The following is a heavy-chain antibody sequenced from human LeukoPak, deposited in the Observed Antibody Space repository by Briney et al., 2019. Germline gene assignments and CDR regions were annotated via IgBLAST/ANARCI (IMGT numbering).Heavy chain of an antibody. J-gene: IGHJ4*02. CDR3: ARAGSSDSSGYYHIIDY. Sequence: SQTLSLICTISGGSISSGDYFWTWIRQHPGKGLEWIGYINYSASTYYNPSLKSRITMSIDTSKNQFSLKLSSVTAADTAVYYCARAGSSDSSGYYHIIDYWGQGTLVTVSS. D-gene: IGHD3-22*01. V-gene: IGHV4-31*03. CDR2: INYSAST. CDR1: GGSISSGDYF.